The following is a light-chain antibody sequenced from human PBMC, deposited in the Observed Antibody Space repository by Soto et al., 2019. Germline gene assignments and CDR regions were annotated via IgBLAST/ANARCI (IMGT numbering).Light chain of an antibody. V-gene: IGLV2-14*01. J-gene: IGLJ1*01. CDR2: EVT. CDR1: SSDIGGSKY. Sequence: QSVLTQPASLSGSPGQSITISCAGTSSDIGGSKYVSWYQQHPGKAPKLIIYEVTYRPSGVSARFSGSKSGNTASLTVSGLQDEEEADYYCSSYQTSYFYFFGSGTKVTV. CDR3: SSYQTSYFYF.